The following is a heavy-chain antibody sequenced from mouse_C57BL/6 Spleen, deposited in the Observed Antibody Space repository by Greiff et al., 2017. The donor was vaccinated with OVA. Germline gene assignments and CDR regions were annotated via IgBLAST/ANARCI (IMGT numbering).Heavy chain of an antibody. D-gene: IGHD1-1*01. V-gene: IGHV3-6*01. J-gene: IGHJ1*03. CDR1: GYSITSGYY. Sequence: EVQLQESGPGLVKPSQSLSLTCSVTGYSITSGYYWNWIRQFPGNKLEWMGYISYDGSNNYNPSLKNRISITRDTSKNQFFLKLNSVTTEDTATYYCARAGNYYYGAGRYFDVWGTGTTVTVSS. CDR2: ISYDGSN. CDR3: ARAGNYYYGAGRYFDV.